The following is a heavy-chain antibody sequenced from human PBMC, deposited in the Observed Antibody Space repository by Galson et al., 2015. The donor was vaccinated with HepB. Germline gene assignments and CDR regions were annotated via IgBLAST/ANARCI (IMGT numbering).Heavy chain of an antibody. D-gene: IGHD5-12*01. CDR3: AGAFVGYIVATTFFDY. CDR2: IKQDGSEK. J-gene: IGHJ4*02. CDR1: GFTFSSYW. V-gene: IGHV3-7*03. Sequence: SLRLSCAASGFTFSSYWMSWVRQAPGKGLEWVANIKQDGSEKYYVDSVKGRFTISRDNAKNSLYLQMNSLRAEDTAVYYCAGAFVGYIVATTFFDYWGQGTLVTVSS.